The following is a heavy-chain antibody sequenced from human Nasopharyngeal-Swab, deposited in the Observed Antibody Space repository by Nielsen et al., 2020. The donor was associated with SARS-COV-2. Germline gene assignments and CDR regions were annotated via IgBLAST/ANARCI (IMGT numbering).Heavy chain of an antibody. CDR3: ARGTMVRGVIISDPLS. CDR1: GGTFSSYA. CDR2: IIPILGIA. V-gene: IGHV1-69*04. J-gene: IGHJ5*02. Sequence: SVKVSCNASGGTFSSYAISWVRQAPGQGLEWMGRIIPILGIANYAQKFQGRVTITADKSTSTAYMELSSLRSEDTAVYYCARGTMVRGVIISDPLSWGPGTLVTVSS. D-gene: IGHD3-10*01.